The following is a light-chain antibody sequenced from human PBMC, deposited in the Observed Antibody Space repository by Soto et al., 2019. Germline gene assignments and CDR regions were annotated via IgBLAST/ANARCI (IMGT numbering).Light chain of an antibody. CDR1: QTICSW. Sequence: DIQMTHSPSTIHGSVADRVPTTSRASQTICSWLAWDLQKPWKAPKLLIYKASTLKSGVPSRFSGSVSGTEFTLTICSLQPDDFATYYCQHYNSYSEAFGQGAKVDIK. V-gene: IGKV1-5*03. J-gene: IGKJ1*01. CDR3: QHYNSYSEA. CDR2: KAS.